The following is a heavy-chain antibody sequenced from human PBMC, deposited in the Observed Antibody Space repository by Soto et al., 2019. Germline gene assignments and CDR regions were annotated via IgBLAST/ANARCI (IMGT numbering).Heavy chain of an antibody. CDR2: IYYSGST. V-gene: IGHV4-59*01. CDR3: ATIPRSSWLFDI. Sequence: QVQLQESGPGLVKPSETLFLTCTVSGGSISSYYWSWIRQPPGKGLEWIGYIYYSGSTNYNPSLKSRVTISVDTSKNQFSLKLSSVTAADTAVYYCATIPRSSWLFDIWGQGTMVTVSS. CDR1: GGSISSYY. D-gene: IGHD6-13*01. J-gene: IGHJ3*02.